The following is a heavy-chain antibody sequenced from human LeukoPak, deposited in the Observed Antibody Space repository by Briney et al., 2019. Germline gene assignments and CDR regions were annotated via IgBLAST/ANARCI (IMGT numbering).Heavy chain of an antibody. Sequence: SGRSLRLSCAASGFTFSTSGMHWVRQAPGKGLEWVAVIWNDGSNQYYGASVKGRFTISRDNSKNTLYLQMNSLGAEDTAVYYCARTKYSNSWEHYYYGMDDWGQGTTVTVS. CDR3: ARTKYSNSWEHYYYGMDD. CDR1: GFTFSTSG. J-gene: IGHJ6*02. CDR2: IWNDGSNQ. V-gene: IGHV3-33*01. D-gene: IGHD6-13*01.